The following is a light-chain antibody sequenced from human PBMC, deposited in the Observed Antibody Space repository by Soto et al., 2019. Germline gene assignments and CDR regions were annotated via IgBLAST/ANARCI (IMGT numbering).Light chain of an antibody. CDR1: SSDVGSYNL. CDR3: CSFVRSNALV. V-gene: IGLV2-23*01. J-gene: IGLJ2*01. CDR2: EDS. Sequence: QSVLTQPASVSGSPGQSITISCTGTSSDVGSYNLVSWYQAHPGKAPKFIIYEDSKRPSGVSNRFSGSKSGNTASLTISALQAEDEADYYCCSFVRSNALVFGGGTKLTVL.